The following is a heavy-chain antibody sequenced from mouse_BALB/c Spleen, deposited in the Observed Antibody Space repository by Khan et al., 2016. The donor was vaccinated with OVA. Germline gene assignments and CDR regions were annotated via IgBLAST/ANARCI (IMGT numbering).Heavy chain of an antibody. J-gene: IGHJ2*01. CDR2: ISYSGRT. Sequence: EVQLQESGPGLVKPSQSLSLTCTVTGYSITSDYAWNWIRQFPGNKLEWMGYISYSGRTSYNPSLKSRISITRDTSKNQFFLQLNSVTTEDTATYYYARLVTITTVVATDFDYWGQGTTLTVSS. V-gene: IGHV3-2*02. CDR3: ARLVTITTVVATDFDY. D-gene: IGHD1-1*01. CDR1: GYSITSDYA.